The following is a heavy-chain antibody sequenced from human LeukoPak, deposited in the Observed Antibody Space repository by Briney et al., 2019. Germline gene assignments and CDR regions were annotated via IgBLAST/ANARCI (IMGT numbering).Heavy chain of an antibody. CDR2: ISSDSGTI. J-gene: IGHJ4*02. V-gene: IGHV3-48*01. Sequence: GGSLRLSCAASGFIFSTYHMNWVRQAPGKGLEWISFISSDSGTIHYADSVKGRFTISRDNAENSLYLQMNSLRAEGTAVYYCAREEGRFDYWGQGTLVTVSS. CDR1: GFIFSTYH. CDR3: AREEGRFDY.